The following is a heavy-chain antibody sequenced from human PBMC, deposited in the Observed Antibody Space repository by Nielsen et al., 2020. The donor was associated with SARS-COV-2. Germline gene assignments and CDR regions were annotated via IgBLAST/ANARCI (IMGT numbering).Heavy chain of an antibody. CDR2: IGAAGDT. CDR1: GFTISNYD. V-gene: IGHV3-13*01. J-gene: IGHJ5*02. Sequence: GGSLRLSCAAYGFTISNYDMHWARQAAGKGLEWVSSIGAAGDTFYAGSVRGRFTISREDVENSLHLQMNSLRAGDMAVYYCTRGVGGWFDPWGQGTLVTVSS. D-gene: IGHD3-10*01. CDR3: TRGVGGWFDP.